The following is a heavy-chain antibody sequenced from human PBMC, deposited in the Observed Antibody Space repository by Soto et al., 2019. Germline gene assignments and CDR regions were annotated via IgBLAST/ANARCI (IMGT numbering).Heavy chain of an antibody. CDR2: INHSGST. J-gene: IGHJ4*02. Sequence: QVQLQQWGAGLLKPSENLSLTCAVYGGSFSGYYWTWIRQPPGTGLEWIGEINHSGSTNYNPSHKSRVTISVDTSKNQFSLKLTSVTAADTAVDYCSRDKITGLFDYWGQGTLVTVSS. V-gene: IGHV4-34*01. CDR3: SRDKITGLFDY. CDR1: GGSFSGYY. D-gene: IGHD2-8*02.